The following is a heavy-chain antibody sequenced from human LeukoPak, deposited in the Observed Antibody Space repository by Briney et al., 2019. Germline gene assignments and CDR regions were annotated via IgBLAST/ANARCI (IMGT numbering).Heavy chain of an antibody. V-gene: IGHV3-73*01. CDR2: IRSKANSYAT. CDR1: GFTFSSYW. Sequence: GGSLRLSCAASGFTFSSYWMSWVRQASGKGLEWVGRIRSKANSYATAYAASVKGRFTISRDDSKNTAYLQMNSLKTEDTAVYYCTRPGDGRLDYWGQGTLVTVSS. J-gene: IGHJ4*02. CDR3: TRPGDGRLDY. D-gene: IGHD5-24*01.